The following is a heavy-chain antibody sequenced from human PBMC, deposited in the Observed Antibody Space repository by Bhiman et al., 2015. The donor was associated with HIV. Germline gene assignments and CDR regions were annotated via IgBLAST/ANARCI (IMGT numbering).Heavy chain of an antibody. D-gene: IGHD6-13*01. CDR2: ISYDGSNK. J-gene: IGHJ4*02. CDR3: ASLGPQMAYSSSWWGYFDY. CDR1: GFTFSSYP. V-gene: IGHV3-30*04. Sequence: QVQLVESGGGVVQPGRSLRLSCAASGFTFSSYPMHWVRQAPGKGLEWVAVISYDGSNKYYADSVKGRFTISRDNSKNTLYLQMNSLRAEDTAVYYCASLGPQMAYSSSWWGYFDYWGQGTLVTVSS.